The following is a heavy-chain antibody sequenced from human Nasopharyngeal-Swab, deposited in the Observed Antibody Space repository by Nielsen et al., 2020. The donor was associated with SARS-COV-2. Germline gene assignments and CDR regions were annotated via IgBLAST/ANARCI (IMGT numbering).Heavy chain of an antibody. CDR1: GFTFNMYS. D-gene: IGHD1-1*01. CDR2: ISSSSHYI. J-gene: IGHJ6*02. V-gene: IGHV3-21*01. Sequence: GGSLRLFCVTSGFTFNMYSMHWIRQATGKGLEWVSSISSSSHYIYYGDSVKGRFTISRDNTQKSLYLEMNSLRVEDTAVYYCARLGTESYHYYSLDVWGQGTTVTVSS. CDR3: ARLGTESYHYYSLDV.